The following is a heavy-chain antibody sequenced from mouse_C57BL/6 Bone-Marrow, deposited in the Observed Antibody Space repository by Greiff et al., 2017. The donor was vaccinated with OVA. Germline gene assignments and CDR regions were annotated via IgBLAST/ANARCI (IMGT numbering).Heavy chain of an antibody. CDR2: IDPENGDT. CDR1: GFNIKDDY. Sequence: EVQLKESGAELVRPGASVKLSCTASGFNIKDDYMHWVKQRPEQGLEWIGWIDPENGDTEYASKFQGKATITADTSSNTAYLQLSSLTSEDTAVYYCTSSSYTWFAYGGQGTLVTVSA. V-gene: IGHV14-4*01. D-gene: IGHD1-1*01. J-gene: IGHJ3*01. CDR3: TSSSYTWFAY.